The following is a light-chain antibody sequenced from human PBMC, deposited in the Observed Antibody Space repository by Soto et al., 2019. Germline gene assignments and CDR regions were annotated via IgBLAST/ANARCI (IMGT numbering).Light chain of an antibody. V-gene: IGLV2-14*01. Sequence: QSALTQPASVSGSHGQSITISCTGTGSDVGGYNYVSWYQQHPGKAPKLMIYEVSNRPSGVSNRFSGSKSGNTASLTISGLQAEDEADYYCSSYTSSSWVFGGGTKLTVL. CDR3: SSYTSSSWV. CDR2: EVS. CDR1: GSDVGGYNY. J-gene: IGLJ3*02.